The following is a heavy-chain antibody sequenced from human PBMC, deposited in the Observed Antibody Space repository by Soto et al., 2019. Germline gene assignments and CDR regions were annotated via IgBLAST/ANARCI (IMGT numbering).Heavy chain of an antibody. J-gene: IGHJ4*02. CDR2: ISGSGGST. D-gene: IGHD2-15*01. V-gene: IGHV3-23*01. Sequence: EVQLLESGGGLVQPGGSLRLSCAASGFTFSSYAMSWVRQAPGKGLEWVSAISGSGGSTDYADSVKGRFTISRDNSKNTLYLQMNSLRAEDTAVYYCAKEGHCVVVVAANDQIDFWGQGTLVTVSS. CDR3: AKEGHCVVVVAANDQIDF. CDR1: GFTFSSYA.